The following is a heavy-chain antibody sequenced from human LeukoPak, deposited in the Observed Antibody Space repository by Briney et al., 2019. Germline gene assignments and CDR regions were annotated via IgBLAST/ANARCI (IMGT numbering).Heavy chain of an antibody. CDR3: AKDRGYYGSGSEPSFDY. CDR2: ISGYNAKT. V-gene: IGHV1-18*04. J-gene: IGHJ4*02. D-gene: IGHD3-10*01. Sequence: ASVKVSCKASGYTFTSYGISWVRQAPGQGLEWMGWISGYNAKTNYAQKVQGRVTMTTDTSTNTAYMEVRSLGPDDTAVYYCAKDRGYYGSGSEPSFDYWGQGTLVTVSS. CDR1: GYTFTSYG.